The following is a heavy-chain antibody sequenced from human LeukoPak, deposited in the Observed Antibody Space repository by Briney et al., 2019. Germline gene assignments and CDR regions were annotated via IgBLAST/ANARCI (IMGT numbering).Heavy chain of an antibody. Sequence: PSETLSLTCAVYGGSFSGYYWSWICQPPGKWLEWIGEINHSGSTNYNPSLKSRVTISVDTSKNQFSLKLSSVTAADTAVYYCARGRRLDAYYYYYMDVWGQGTTVTVSS. D-gene: IGHD3-22*01. CDR3: ARGRRLDAYYYYYMDV. V-gene: IGHV4-34*01. CDR2: INHSGST. CDR1: GGSFSGYY. J-gene: IGHJ6*03.